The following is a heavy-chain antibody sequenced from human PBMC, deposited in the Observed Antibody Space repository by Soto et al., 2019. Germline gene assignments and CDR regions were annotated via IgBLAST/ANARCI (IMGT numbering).Heavy chain of an antibody. Sequence: GESLKISCKGSGYRFTNYWIGWVRQMTGKDLEWMGIIYPGDSDTRYSPSFQGQVTISADKSISTAYLQWSSLKASDTAMYYCARTSAAGKYYSGMDVWGQGTTVTVSS. V-gene: IGHV5-51*01. CDR2: IYPGDSDT. CDR3: ARTSAAGKYYSGMDV. CDR1: GYRFTNYW. J-gene: IGHJ6*02. D-gene: IGHD6-13*01.